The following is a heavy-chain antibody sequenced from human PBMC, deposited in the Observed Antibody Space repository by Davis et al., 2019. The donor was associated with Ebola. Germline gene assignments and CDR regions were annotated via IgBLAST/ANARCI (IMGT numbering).Heavy chain of an antibody. V-gene: IGHV1-2*06. CDR3: ARDCSSTSCTHVDY. D-gene: IGHD2-2*01. J-gene: IGHJ4*02. CDR2: INPNSGGT. Sequence: AASVKVSCKASGYTFTGYYIHWVRQAPGQGLEWMGRINPNSGGTNYAQKFQGRVTMTRDTSISTAYMELSRLRSDDTAVYYCARDCSSTSCTHVDYWGQGTLVTVSS. CDR1: GYTFTGYY.